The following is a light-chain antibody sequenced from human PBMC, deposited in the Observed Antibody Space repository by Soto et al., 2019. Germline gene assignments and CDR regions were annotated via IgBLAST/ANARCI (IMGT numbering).Light chain of an antibody. J-gene: IGLJ2*01. CDR3: GSYTTSGSVV. Sequence: QSVLTQPASVSGSPGQSIAISCIGTSSDVGAYNYVSWYQQHPGKAPKLVIYDVNNRPSGVSNRFSGSKSGNTASLTISGLQAEDEAEYYCGSYTTSGSVVFGGGTKLTVL. V-gene: IGLV2-14*03. CDR1: SSDVGAYNY. CDR2: DVN.